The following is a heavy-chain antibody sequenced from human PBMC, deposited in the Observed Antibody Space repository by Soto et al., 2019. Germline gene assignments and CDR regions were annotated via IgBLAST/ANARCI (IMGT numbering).Heavy chain of an antibody. J-gene: IGHJ3*02. CDR2: IGTAGDT. V-gene: IGHV3-13*01. CDR3: ARSIAVAGTGAFDI. Sequence: GGSLRLSCAASGFTLSSYDMHWVRQATGKGLEWVSAIGTAGDTYYPGSVKGRFTISRENAKNSLYLQMNSLRAGDTAVYYCARSIAVAGTGAFDIWGQGTMVTVSS. CDR1: GFTLSSYD. D-gene: IGHD6-19*01.